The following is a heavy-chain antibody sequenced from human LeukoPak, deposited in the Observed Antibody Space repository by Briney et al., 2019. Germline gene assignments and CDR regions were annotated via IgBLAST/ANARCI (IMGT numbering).Heavy chain of an antibody. CDR3: AREGGPFAGDPDAFDI. D-gene: IGHD2-15*01. V-gene: IGHV3-74*01. J-gene: IGHJ3*02. CDR1: GFTFSSYW. Sequence: GGSLRLSCAASGFTFSSYWMHWVRQAPGKGLVWVSRINSDGSSTSYADSVKGRFTISRDNAKNTLYLQVNSLRAEDTAVYYCAREGGPFAGDPDAFDIWGQGTMVTVSS. CDR2: INSDGSST.